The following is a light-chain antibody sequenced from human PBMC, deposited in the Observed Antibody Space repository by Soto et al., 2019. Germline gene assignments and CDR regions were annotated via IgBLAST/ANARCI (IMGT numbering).Light chain of an antibody. J-gene: IGKJ1*01. CDR1: QSVSNNY. V-gene: IGKV3-20*01. CDR3: QQYGSSGT. Sequence: EIVWTQSPGTLSLSPGERATLSCRASQSVSNNYLAWYQQKPGQAPSLLIYGASNRATGIPDRFSGSGSGTDFTLTISRLEPEDFAVYYCQQYGSSGTFGQGTKVEIK. CDR2: GAS.